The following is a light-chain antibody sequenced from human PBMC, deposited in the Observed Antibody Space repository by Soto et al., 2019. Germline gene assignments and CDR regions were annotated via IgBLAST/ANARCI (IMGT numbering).Light chain of an antibody. CDR2: WAS. CDR3: QQYYSIPKT. Sequence: DIVMTQSPDSLAVSLGERATINCKSSQSVLYDSNNKNYLAWYQQKPGQPPKLLIYWASTRESGVPDRFSGTGSGTDFTPTISSLQAEDVAVYYCQQYYSIPKTFGQGTKV. CDR1: QSVLYDSNNKNY. V-gene: IGKV4-1*01. J-gene: IGKJ1*01.